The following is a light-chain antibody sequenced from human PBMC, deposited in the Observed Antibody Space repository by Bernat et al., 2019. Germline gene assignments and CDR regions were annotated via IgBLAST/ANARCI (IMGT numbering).Light chain of an antibody. CDR1: QSISSW. CDR2: KAS. Sequence: DIQMTQSPSTLSASVGDRVTITCRASQSISSWLAWYQQKPGKAPKLLIYKASSLESGVPSRFSGSGSGTEFTLTISSLQPDDFANYYCQKYNSYSLTFGGGTKVEIK. V-gene: IGKV1-5*03. J-gene: IGKJ4*01. CDR3: QKYNSYSLT.